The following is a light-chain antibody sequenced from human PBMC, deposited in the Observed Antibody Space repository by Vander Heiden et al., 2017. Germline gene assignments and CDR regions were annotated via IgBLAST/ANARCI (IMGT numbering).Light chain of an antibody. CDR2: WAS. CDR1: QSVLNNSNNKKY. J-gene: IGKJ2*01. Sequence: DIVMTQSPDSLAVSVGERATITCRSSQSVLNNSNNKKYLAWYQQKPGQPPKVLVYWASTRESGVPDRFSGSGSETDFTLTISSLQAEDLAVYYCQQYYSTPDTFGQGTKLEIK. CDR3: QQYYSTPDT. V-gene: IGKV4-1*01.